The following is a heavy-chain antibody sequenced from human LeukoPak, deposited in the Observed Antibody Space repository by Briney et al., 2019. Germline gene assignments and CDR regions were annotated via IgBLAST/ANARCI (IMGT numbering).Heavy chain of an antibody. CDR2: IYYSGST. Sequence: SETLSLTCTVSGGSISSSNYYWGWIRQPPGKGLEWIGSIYYSGSTYYNPSLKSRVTISVDTSKNQFSLKLSSVTAADTAVYYCARTRIGSLWFGELFDYWGQGTLVTVSS. CDR1: GGSISSSNYY. D-gene: IGHD3-10*01. J-gene: IGHJ4*02. V-gene: IGHV4-39*07. CDR3: ARTRIGSLWFGELFDY.